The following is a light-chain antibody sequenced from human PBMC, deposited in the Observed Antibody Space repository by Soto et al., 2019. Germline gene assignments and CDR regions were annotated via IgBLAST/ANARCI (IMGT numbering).Light chain of an antibody. CDR1: QDISRY. J-gene: IGKJ5*01. Sequence: DIQLTQSRSFLSASVRDRVTITCGASQDISRYLAWYQQKPGKAPKLLIYAASTLQSGVPSRFSGSGSGTEFTLTISSLQPVDCATYYCQQLNSYPITFGQGTLLEI. CDR3: QQLNSYPIT. V-gene: IGKV1-9*01. CDR2: AAS.